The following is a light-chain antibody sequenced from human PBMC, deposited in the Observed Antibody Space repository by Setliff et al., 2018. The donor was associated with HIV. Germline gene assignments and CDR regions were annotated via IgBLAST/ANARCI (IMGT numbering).Light chain of an antibody. CDR1: NIGSKS. CDR3: QVWDSSSDPLYV. CDR2: DDS. V-gene: IGLV3-21*03. Sequence: SYAPTQPPSVSVAPGKTARITCGGNNIGSKSVHWYQQKPGQAPVLVVYDDSDRPSGIPERFSGSNSENTATLTISRVEAGDEADYYCQVWDSSSDPLYVFGTGTKVTVL. J-gene: IGLJ1*01.